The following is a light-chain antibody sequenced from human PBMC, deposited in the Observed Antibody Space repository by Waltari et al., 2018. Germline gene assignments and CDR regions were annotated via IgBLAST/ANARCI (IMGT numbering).Light chain of an antibody. J-gene: IGLJ3*02. CDR1: GSAIHYSDF. Sequence: QSALTQPASVSGSPGQSITTSCTGIGSAIHYSDFVSCYQHQPGKAPRVIIYDVTNRPAGISHRFSASKSANTASLTISGLQPEDEGDYYCTSQALDGVVLFGGGTQVTV. V-gene: IGLV2-14*03. CDR3: TSQALDGVVL. CDR2: DVT.